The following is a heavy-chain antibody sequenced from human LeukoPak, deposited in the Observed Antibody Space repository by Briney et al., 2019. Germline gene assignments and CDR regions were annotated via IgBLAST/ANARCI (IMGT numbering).Heavy chain of an antibody. D-gene: IGHD3-3*01. V-gene: IGHV4-34*01. Sequence: SETLSLTCAVYGGSFSGYYWSWIRQPPGKGLEWIGSIYYSGSTYYNPSLKSRVTISVDTSKNQFSLKLSSVTAADTAVYYCAEAIFGSYYYYMDVWGKGTTVTVSS. CDR2: IYYSGST. J-gene: IGHJ6*03. CDR3: AEAIFGSYYYYMDV. CDR1: GGSFSGYY.